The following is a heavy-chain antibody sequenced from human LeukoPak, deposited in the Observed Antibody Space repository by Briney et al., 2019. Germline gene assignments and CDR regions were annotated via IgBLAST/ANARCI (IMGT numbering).Heavy chain of an antibody. D-gene: IGHD3-3*01. V-gene: IGHV1-8*03. CDR3: ARGRTYVYYDFRSGYQNYYYMDV. J-gene: IGHJ6*03. CDR2: MNPNSGNT. Sequence: ASVKVSCKASGYTFTSYDINWLRQATGQGLEWMGWMNPNSGNTGYAQKFQGRVTITRNTSISTAYMELSSLRSEDTAVYYCARGRTYVYYDFRSGYQNYYYMDVWGKGTTVTVSS. CDR1: GYTFTSYD.